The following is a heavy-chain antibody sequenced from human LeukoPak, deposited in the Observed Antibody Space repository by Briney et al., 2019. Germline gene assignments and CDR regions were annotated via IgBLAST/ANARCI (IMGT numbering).Heavy chain of an antibody. J-gene: IGHJ5*02. CDR3: GRREQQLGWFDP. Sequence: PSETLSLTCTVSGGSISTSYWSWIRQPPGKGLEWIGCINYSGSTKYNPSLKSRVTISVDTSKNQVSLKLGSVTAADTAVYYCGRREQQLGWFDPWGQGTLVTVSS. CDR2: INYSGST. V-gene: IGHV4-59*08. D-gene: IGHD6-13*01. CDR1: GGSISTSY.